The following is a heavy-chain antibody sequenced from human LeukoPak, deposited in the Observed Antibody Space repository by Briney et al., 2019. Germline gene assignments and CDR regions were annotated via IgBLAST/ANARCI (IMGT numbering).Heavy chain of an antibody. CDR1: GGSFSGYY. CDR3: ARGGRSYRSSWYPY. V-gene: IGHV4-34*01. Sequence: SETLSLTCAVYGGSFSGYYWSWIRQPPGKGLEWIGEINHSGNTNFSPSLKSRVTIPVDTSKNQFSLNLTSVTAADTAVYYCARGGRSYRSSWYPYWGQGNLVIVSS. J-gene: IGHJ1*01. D-gene: IGHD6-13*01. CDR2: INHSGNT.